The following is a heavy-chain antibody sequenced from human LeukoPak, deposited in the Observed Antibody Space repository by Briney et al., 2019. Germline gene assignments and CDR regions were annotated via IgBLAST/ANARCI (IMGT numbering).Heavy chain of an antibody. J-gene: IGHJ2*01. D-gene: IGHD5-24*01. CDR2: INWKTGNG. V-gene: IGHV3-9*01. Sequence: GGSLRLSCAVSGFNFDDYAMHWVRQAPGRGLEWVSGINWKTGNGTYADSVKGRLTISRDNAKNSRYLQMSSLRAEDTALYYCTRRAARWQFDLWGRGTLLTVSS. CDR1: GFNFDDYA. CDR3: TRRAARWQFDL.